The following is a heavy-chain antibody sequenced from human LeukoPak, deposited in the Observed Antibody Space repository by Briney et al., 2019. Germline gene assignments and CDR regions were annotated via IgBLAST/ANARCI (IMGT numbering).Heavy chain of an antibody. J-gene: IGHJ4*01. Sequence: SGPTLVNPTQTLTLTCTFSGFSLSTTGVGVGWTRQPPGKALEWLAITFWNDDKSYSPSLKSRLTITKDTSKNQVVLIMTNMDPVDTATYYCVHKGVGSGSYNVWGQGTLVTVSS. D-gene: IGHD3-10*01. CDR1: GFSLSTTGVG. CDR2: TFWNDDK. V-gene: IGHV2-5*01. CDR3: VHKGVGSGSYNV.